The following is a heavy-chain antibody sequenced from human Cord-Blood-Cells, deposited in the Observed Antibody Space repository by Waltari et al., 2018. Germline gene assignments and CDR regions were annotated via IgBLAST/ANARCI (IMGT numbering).Heavy chain of an antibody. CDR2: IIPILGTA. CDR1: GGTFSSYA. D-gene: IGHD6-19*01. V-gene: IGHV1-69*01. J-gene: IGHJ4*02. Sequence: QVQLVQSGAEVKKPGSSVKVSCKASGGTFSSYAISWVRQAPGQGLEWMGGIIPILGTANYAQKCQGRVTITADESTSTAYMELSSLRSEDTAVYYCARDPVSSGWFDYFDYWGQGTLVTVSS. CDR3: ARDPVSSGWFDYFDY.